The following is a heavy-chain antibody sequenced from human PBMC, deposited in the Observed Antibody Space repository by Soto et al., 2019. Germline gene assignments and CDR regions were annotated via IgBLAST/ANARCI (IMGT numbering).Heavy chain of an antibody. CDR3: ARHVFIRSYGDFTSWFDP. D-gene: IGHD3-10*01. Sequence: SETLSLTCTVSGGSISSYYWSWIRQPPGKGLEWIGYIYYSGSTNYNPSLKSRVTISVDTSKNQFSLKLSSVTAADTAVYYCARHVFIRSYGDFTSWFDPRAQGTLDPVSS. CDR1: GGSISSYY. CDR2: IYYSGST. J-gene: IGHJ5*02. V-gene: IGHV4-59*08.